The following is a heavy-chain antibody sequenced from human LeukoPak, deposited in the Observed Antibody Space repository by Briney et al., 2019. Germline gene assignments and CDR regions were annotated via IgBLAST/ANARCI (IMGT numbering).Heavy chain of an antibody. V-gene: IGHV4-39*07. CDR3: ARGAKTRWFDP. J-gene: IGHJ5*02. CDR1: GGSISSSSYY. CDR2: IYYSGST. Sequence: SETLSLTCTVSGGSISSSSYYWGWIRQPPGKGLEWIGNIYYSGSTYYNPSLKSRVTISVDTSKNQFSLKLSSVTAADTAVYYCARGAKTRWFDPWGQGTLVTVSS.